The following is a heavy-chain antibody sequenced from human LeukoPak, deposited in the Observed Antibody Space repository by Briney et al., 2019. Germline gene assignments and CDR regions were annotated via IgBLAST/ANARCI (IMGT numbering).Heavy chain of an antibody. CDR1: GGSISNFHW. D-gene: IGHD5-24*01. J-gene: IGHJ4*02. V-gene: IGHV4-4*02. CDR2: IYHNGIT. Sequence: SETLSLTCTVSGGSISNFHWWNWVRQSPGKGLEWVGQIYHNGITNYNPSLKSRLTISVDKSRNHFSLNLTSVTAADTAVYFCARELATINGPYFESWGQGTLVTVSS. CDR3: ARELATINGPYFES.